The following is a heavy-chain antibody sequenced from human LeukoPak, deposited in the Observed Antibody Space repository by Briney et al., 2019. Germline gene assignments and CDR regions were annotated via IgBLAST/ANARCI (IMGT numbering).Heavy chain of an antibody. D-gene: IGHD3-3*01. CDR2: IRYDGSNK. Sequence: GGSLRLSCAASGFTFSSYGMHWVRQAPGKGLEWVAFIRYDGSNKYYADSVKGRFTISRDNSKNTLYLQMNSLRAEDTAVYYCVYDFWSGDHYYYYYYMDVWGKGTTVTVSS. CDR3: VYDFWSGDHYYYYYYMDV. V-gene: IGHV3-30*02. CDR1: GFTFSSYG. J-gene: IGHJ6*03.